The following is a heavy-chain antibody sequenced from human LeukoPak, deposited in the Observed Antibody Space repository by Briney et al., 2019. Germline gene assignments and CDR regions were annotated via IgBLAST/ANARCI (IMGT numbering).Heavy chain of an antibody. CDR2: IIPIFGTA. J-gene: IGHJ6*04. D-gene: IGHD5-18*01. Sequence: SVTVSFKASGGTFISYAISWVRQAAGQGLEWMGGIIPIFGTANYAQKFQGRVTITADESTSTAYMELSSLRSEDTAVYYCARSGYSYGYTGPYGMDVWGKGTTVTVSS. V-gene: IGHV1-69*13. CDR1: GGTFISYA. CDR3: ARSGYSYGYTGPYGMDV.